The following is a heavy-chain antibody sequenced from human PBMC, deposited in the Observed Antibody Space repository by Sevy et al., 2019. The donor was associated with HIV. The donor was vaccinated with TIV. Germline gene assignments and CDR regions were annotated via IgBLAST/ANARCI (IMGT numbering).Heavy chain of an antibody. D-gene: IGHD1-26*01. V-gene: IGHV3-23*01. CDR3: AKDLGKWELLRSSDY. CDR2: ISGSGGST. CDR1: GFTFSSYA. J-gene: IGHJ4*02. Sequence: GGSLRLSCAASGFTFSSYAMSWVRQAPGKGLERVSAISGSGGSTYYADSVKGRFTISRDNSKNTLYLQMNSLRAEDTALYYCAKDLGKWELLRSSDYWGQGTLVTVSS.